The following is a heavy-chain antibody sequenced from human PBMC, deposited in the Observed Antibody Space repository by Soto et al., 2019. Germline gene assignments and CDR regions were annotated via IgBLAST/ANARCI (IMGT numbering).Heavy chain of an antibody. D-gene: IGHD5-12*01. CDR2: INAGNGNT. CDR1: GFSFIDYS. V-gene: IGHV1-3*01. CDR3: ARSAKKTWLPDF. Sequence: ASVKVSCKASGFSFIDYSILWVRQAPGQSLEWLGWINAGNGNTKYSHRFQDRVTITSDTSATTTYMELRSLRSEDTAVFYCARSAKKTWLPDFWGQGTLVTVSS. J-gene: IGHJ1*01.